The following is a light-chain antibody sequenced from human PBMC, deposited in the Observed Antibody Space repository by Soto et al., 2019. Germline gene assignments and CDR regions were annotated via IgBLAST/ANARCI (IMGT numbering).Light chain of an antibody. Sequence: DIQMTQSPSSVSASVGDRVTITCRASQGISSWLAWYQQKPGKAPKLLIYAASSLQSRVPSRCSGSGSAAYLSLTFSSLAPEEFATDDGKQANSVPRAFGQGARLVIK. V-gene: IGKV1-12*01. CDR2: AAS. CDR1: QGISSW. J-gene: IGKJ5*01. CDR3: KQANSVPRA.